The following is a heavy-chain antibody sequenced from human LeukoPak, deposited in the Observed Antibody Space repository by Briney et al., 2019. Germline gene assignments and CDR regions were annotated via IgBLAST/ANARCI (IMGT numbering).Heavy chain of an antibody. J-gene: IGHJ4*02. V-gene: IGHV4-34*01. D-gene: IGHD5-18*01. CDR2: INHSGST. Sequence: SETLSLTCAVYGGSFSGYYWSWIRQPPGKGLEWIGEINHSGSTNYNPSLKSRVTISVDTSKNQFSLKLSSVTAADTAVYYCARGAQYRWIDYWGQGTLVTVSS. CDR3: ARGAQYRWIDY. CDR1: GGSFSGYY.